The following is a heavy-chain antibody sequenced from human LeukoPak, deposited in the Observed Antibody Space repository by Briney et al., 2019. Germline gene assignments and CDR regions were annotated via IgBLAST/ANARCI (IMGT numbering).Heavy chain of an antibody. CDR3: ARAFYPKYGSGSYYGH. Sequence: GGSLRLSCAASGFTFSSYWMSWVRQAPGKGLEWVANIKQDGSEKYYVDSVKGRFTISRDNAKNSLYLQMNSLRAEDTAVYYCARAFYPKYGSGSYYGHWGQGTLVTVSS. V-gene: IGHV3-7*01. J-gene: IGHJ1*01. D-gene: IGHD3-10*01. CDR2: IKQDGSEK. CDR1: GFTFSSYW.